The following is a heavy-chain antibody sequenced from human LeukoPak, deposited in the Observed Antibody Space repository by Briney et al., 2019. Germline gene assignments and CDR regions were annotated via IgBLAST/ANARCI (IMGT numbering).Heavy chain of an antibody. CDR3: TRHLPRYNWNYAPNSFDP. CDR1: GGSISSSSYY. Sequence: KPSETLSLTCTVSGGSISSSSYYWGWIRQPPGKGLEWIGSIYYSGSTYYNPSLKSRVTISVDTSKNQFSLKLSSVTAADTAVYYCTRHLPRYNWNYAPNSFDPWGQGTLVTVSS. D-gene: IGHD1-7*01. J-gene: IGHJ5*02. CDR2: IYYSGST. V-gene: IGHV4-39*01.